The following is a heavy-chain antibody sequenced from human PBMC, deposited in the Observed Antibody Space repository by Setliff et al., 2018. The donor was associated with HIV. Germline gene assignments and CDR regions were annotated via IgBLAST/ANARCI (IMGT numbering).Heavy chain of an antibody. CDR2: IFMSGSA. D-gene: IGHD2-21*01. CDR3: VRAPVYCAAACYPRYFEV. V-gene: IGHV4-61*09. CDR1: GDSPDSIAHGNQF. J-gene: IGHJ1*01. Sequence: SETLSLTCSVSGDSPDSIAHGNQFWGWIRQSGGKGLEWIGQIFMSGSADYDPSLESRVTISLDMSKNQFFLEMRSLTAADTAVYYCVRAPVYCAAACYPRYFEVWGQGALVTVSS.